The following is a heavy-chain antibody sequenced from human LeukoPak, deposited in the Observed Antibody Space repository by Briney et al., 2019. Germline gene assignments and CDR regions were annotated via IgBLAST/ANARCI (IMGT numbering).Heavy chain of an antibody. CDR2: IYYSGST. CDR3: ARGDGYNRY. J-gene: IGHJ4*02. D-gene: IGHD5-24*01. Sequence: SETLSLTCTVSGGSISSSSYYWGWIRQPPGKGLEWIGSIYYSGSTYYNPSLKSRVTISVDTSKNQFSLKLSSVTAADTAVYYCARGDGYNRYWGQGILVTVSS. V-gene: IGHV4-39*07. CDR1: GGSISSSSYY.